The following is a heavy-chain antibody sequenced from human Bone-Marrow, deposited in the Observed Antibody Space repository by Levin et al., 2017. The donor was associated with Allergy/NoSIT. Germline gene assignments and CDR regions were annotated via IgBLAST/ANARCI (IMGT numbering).Heavy chain of an antibody. Sequence: PSETLSLTCTVSGASISSFYWSWIRQPPGKGLEWIGYIYYSVSTNYSPSLKSRVSMSADMSRNQVYLTMSSVTAADTAVYYCARQAVPAAMNGFDSWGQGTLVTVSS. V-gene: IGHV4-59*08. CDR2: IYYSVST. CDR3: ARQAVPAAMNGFDS. J-gene: IGHJ5*01. CDR1: GASISSFY. D-gene: IGHD2-2*01.